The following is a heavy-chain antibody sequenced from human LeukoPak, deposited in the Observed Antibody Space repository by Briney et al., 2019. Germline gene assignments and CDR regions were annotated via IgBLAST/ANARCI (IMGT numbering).Heavy chain of an antibody. CDR1: GFTCSSYS. Sequence: GGSLILSCSASGFTCSSYSMNWVRQAPGKGLEWFSVIYRPGSTYYADSVKGRFTISRDNSKNTLSLQMNSLRVEDTAVYYCAEVARSGYWGQGTLVTVSS. J-gene: IGHJ4*02. CDR3: AEVARSGY. CDR2: IYRPGST. V-gene: IGHV3-NL1*01.